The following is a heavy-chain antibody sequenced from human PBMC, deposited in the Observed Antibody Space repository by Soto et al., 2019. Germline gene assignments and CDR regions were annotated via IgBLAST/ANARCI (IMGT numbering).Heavy chain of an antibody. CDR1: GYAFTTYG. Sequence: QVHLVQSGAEVKKPGASVKVSCKGSGYAFTTYGITWVRQAPGQGLEWMGWNSAHNGNTNYAQKLQGRVTVTRDTHTSTAYMELRSLRSDDTAVYYCARGRYGDYWGEGALVTVSS. J-gene: IGHJ4*02. D-gene: IGHD1-1*01. V-gene: IGHV1-18*01. CDR3: ARGRYGDY. CDR2: NSAHNGNT.